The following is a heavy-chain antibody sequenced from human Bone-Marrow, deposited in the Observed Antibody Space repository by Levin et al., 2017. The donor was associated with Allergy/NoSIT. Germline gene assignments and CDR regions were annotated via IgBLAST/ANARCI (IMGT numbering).Heavy chain of an antibody. CDR3: ARGGGFGELIDY. D-gene: IGHD3-10*01. CDR2: MNSNSGDT. J-gene: IGHJ4*02. Sequence: GESLKISCKASGYTFTDSYMHWVRQAPGQGLEWMGWMNSNSGDTKYAQKFQGRGTMTRDTSISTAYMELNRLTSDDTAVYYCARGGGFGELIDYWGQGTPVTVSS. CDR1: GYTFTDSY. V-gene: IGHV1-2*02.